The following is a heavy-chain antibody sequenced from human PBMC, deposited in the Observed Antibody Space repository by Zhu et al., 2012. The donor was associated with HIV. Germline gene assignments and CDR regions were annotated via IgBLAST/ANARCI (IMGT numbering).Heavy chain of an antibody. D-gene: IGHD5-12*01. V-gene: IGHV4-38-2*01. CDR1: GYSISSGYY. Sequence: QVQLQESGPGLVKPSETLSLTYGVSGYSISSGYYWGWIRQPPGKGLEWIGTIYHSGSTYYSPSLKSRVTISVDTSKNQFSLKLNSVTAADTAVYYCARVLIVATIKVVGAFDIWGQGTNGHRLF. CDR2: IYHSGST. J-gene: IGHJ3*02. CDR3: ARVLIVATIKVVGAFDI.